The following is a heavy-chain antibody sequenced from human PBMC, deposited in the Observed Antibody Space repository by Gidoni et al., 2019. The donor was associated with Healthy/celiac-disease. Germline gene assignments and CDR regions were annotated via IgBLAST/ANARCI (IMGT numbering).Heavy chain of an antibody. Sequence: QVQLVQPGAEVKKPGASVKVSCKASGYTFTSYYMQWWRQAPGQGLEGMGIINPSGGSTSYAQKFQGRVTMTRDTSTSTVYMELSSLRSEDTAVYYCARDLVLMVYAIHNYYYYGMDVWGQGTTVTVSS. D-gene: IGHD2-8*01. V-gene: IGHV1-46*01. CDR3: ARDLVLMVYAIHNYYYYGMDV. CDR1: GYTFTSYY. CDR2: INPSGGST. J-gene: IGHJ6*02.